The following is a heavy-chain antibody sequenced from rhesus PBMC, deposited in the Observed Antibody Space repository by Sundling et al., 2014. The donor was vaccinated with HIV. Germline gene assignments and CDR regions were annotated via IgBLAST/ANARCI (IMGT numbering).Heavy chain of an antibody. CDR3: ARSGITGTLSQNFGLDS. CDR1: GGSISDNYY. D-gene: IGHD1-26*01. J-gene: IGHJ6*01. CDR2: IYGSSGST. Sequence: QVQLQESGPGLVKPSETLSLTCAVSGGSISDNYYWNWIRQSPGKGLEWIGNIYGSSGSTYYNPSLKSRVTISRDTSKNQFSLKLRSVTAADTAVYYCARSGITGTLSQNFGLDSWGQGVVVTVSS. V-gene: IGHV4S9*01.